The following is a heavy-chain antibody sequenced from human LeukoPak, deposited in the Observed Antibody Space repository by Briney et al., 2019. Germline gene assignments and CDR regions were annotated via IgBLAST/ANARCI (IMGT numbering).Heavy chain of an antibody. CDR2: ISAYNGKT. CDR1: GYAFTSYY. Sequence: GASVKVSCKASGYAFTSYYITWLRQAPGQGLEWMGWISAYNGKTNYAQMFQGRVTMTTDTSTTTAYMELRGLRSDDTAVYYCARGPYYHDSRGLDYWGQGTLVTVSS. J-gene: IGHJ4*02. CDR3: ARGPYYHDSRGLDY. V-gene: IGHV1-18*01. D-gene: IGHD3-22*01.